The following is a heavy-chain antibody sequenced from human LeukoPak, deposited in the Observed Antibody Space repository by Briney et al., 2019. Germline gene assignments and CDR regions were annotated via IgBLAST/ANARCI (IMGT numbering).Heavy chain of an antibody. CDR3: ARNPYYGSGSPPGGRY. Sequence: ASVKVSCKASGYTFTGYYIHWVRQAPGQGLEWMGWINPNSGGTKYAQKFQARVTLTSDTPINTAYMELSRLRSDDTAVCYCARNPYYGSGSPPGGRYWGQGTLVTVSS. D-gene: IGHD3-10*01. CDR1: GYTFTGYY. V-gene: IGHV1-2*02. J-gene: IGHJ4*02. CDR2: INPNSGGT.